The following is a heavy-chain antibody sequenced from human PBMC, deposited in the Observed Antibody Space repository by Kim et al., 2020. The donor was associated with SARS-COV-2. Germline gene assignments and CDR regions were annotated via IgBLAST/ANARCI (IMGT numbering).Heavy chain of an antibody. Sequence: GGSLRLSCAASGFTFSSYGMHWVRQAPGKGLEWVAVISYDGSNKYYADSVKGRFTISRDNSKNTLYLQMNSLRAEDTAVYYCAKETGGSTSLDYWGQGTLVTVSS. J-gene: IGHJ4*02. CDR2: ISYDGSNK. CDR1: GFTFSSYG. V-gene: IGHV3-30*18. CDR3: AKETGGSTSLDY. D-gene: IGHD2-2*01.